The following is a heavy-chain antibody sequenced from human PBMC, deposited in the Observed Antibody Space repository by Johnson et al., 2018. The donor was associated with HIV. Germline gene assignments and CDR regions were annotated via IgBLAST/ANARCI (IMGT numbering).Heavy chain of an antibody. D-gene: IGHD1-26*01. CDR1: GFTFSSYG. J-gene: IGHJ3*02. Sequence: QVQLVESGGGVVQPGGSLRLSCAASGFTFSSYGMHWVRQAPGKGLEWVAGISYDGSNKYYADSVEGRFTISRVNSKNTLYLQMNSLTPEDTAVYYCAKEGGIRRVAWELRAYSFDIWGQGTMVTVSS. CDR3: AKEGGIRRVAWELRAYSFDI. CDR2: ISYDGSNK. V-gene: IGHV3-30*18.